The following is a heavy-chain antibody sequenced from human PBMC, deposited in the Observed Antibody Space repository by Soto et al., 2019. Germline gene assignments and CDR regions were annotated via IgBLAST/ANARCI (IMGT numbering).Heavy chain of an antibody. CDR3: ARANWNRAQGAFDI. Sequence: QVQLVQSGAEVKKPGASVKVSCKASGYTFTSYGISWVRQAPGQGLEWMGWISAYNGNTNYAQKLQGRVTMTTDTXRSTAYMEVRSLRSDDTAVYYCARANWNRAQGAFDIWGQGTMVTVSS. J-gene: IGHJ3*02. CDR2: ISAYNGNT. V-gene: IGHV1-18*01. D-gene: IGHD1-1*01. CDR1: GYTFTSYG.